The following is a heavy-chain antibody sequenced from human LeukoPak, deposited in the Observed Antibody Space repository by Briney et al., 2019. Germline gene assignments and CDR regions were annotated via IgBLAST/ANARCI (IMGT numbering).Heavy chain of an antibody. CDR2: ISSSSSYI. J-gene: IGHJ4*02. V-gene: IGHV3-21*01. D-gene: IGHD3-22*01. Sequence: PGGSLRLSCAASGFTFSSYSMNWVRQAPGKGLEWVSSISSSSSYIYYADSVKGRFTISRDNAKNSLYLQMNSLRAEDTAVYYCARVRHYYDSSGYYYYWGQGTLVTVSS. CDR1: GFTFSSYS. CDR3: ARVRHYYDSSGYYYY.